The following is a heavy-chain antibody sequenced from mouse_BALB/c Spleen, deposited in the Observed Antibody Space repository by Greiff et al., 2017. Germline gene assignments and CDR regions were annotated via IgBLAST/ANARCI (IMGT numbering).Heavy chain of an antibody. CDR2: IYPSDSYT. V-gene: IGHV1-69*02. Sequence: VQLQQPGAELVRPGASVKLSCKASGYTFTSYWINWVKQRPGQGLEWIGNIYPSDSYTNYNQKFKDKATLTVDKSSSTAYMQLSSPTSEDSAVYYCTREGLGEGFAYWGQGTLVTVSA. CDR3: TREGLGEGFAY. D-gene: IGHD2-13*01. J-gene: IGHJ3*01. CDR1: GYTFTSYW.